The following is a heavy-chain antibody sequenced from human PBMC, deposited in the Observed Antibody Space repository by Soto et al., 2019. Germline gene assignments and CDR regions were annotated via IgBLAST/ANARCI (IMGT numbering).Heavy chain of an antibody. CDR3: ARDKDWAFDY. J-gene: IGHJ4*02. CDR2: IFATSTTI. D-gene: IGHD3-9*01. Sequence: GGSLRLSCAASGFTFSSYSMVWVRQAPGKGLEWVSYIFATSTTIYYADSVKGRFTVSRDNAQNSLFLLMNSLRAEDTAVYYCARDKDWAFDYWGQGTLVTVSS. CDR1: GFTFSSYS. V-gene: IGHV3-48*04.